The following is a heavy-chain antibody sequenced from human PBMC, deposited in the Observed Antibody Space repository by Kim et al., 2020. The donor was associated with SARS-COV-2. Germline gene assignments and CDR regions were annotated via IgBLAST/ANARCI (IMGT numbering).Heavy chain of an antibody. CDR1: GFTVSASY. V-gene: IGHV3-66*01. D-gene: IGHD4-4*01. Sequence: GGSLRLSCAASGFTVSASYMSWVRQAPGKGLEWVSLIYSGGRTDYADSVKDRFTISRDNSKKTLYLQMNSLRAEDRGVYYCARGRPTGGMDVWGQGTTVTVSS. CDR2: IYSGGRT. J-gene: IGHJ6*02. CDR3: ARGRPTGGMDV.